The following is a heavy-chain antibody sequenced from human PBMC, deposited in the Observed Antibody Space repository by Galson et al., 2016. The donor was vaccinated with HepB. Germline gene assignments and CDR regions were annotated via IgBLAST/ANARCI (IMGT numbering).Heavy chain of an antibody. CDR2: IYSGGAT. D-gene: IGHD3-22*01. V-gene: IGHV3-53*01. J-gene: IGHJ1*01. CDR1: GFIVSSHY. Sequence: SLRLSCAGSGFIVSSHYMNWVRQAPGKGLEWVAIIYSGGATYYADSVKGRFTISRDNAKNSLYLQMNSLRAEDTAVYYCAQYYYDSSGYVEYFQNWGQGSRVTVSS. CDR3: AQYYYDSSGYVEYFQN.